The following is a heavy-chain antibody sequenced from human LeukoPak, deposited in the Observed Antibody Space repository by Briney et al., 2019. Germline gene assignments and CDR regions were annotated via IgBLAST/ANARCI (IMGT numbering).Heavy chain of an antibody. CDR2: IYPGDSDT. Sequence: GESLKISCKASGYSFSIYWIGWVRPMPGKGLEWMGIIYPGDSDTRYSPPSQGQVTISADTSISTAYLQWSSPKASDTAMYYCARSDEGGTMDYWGQGTLVTVSS. D-gene: IGHD1-7*01. V-gene: IGHV5-51*01. CDR3: ARSDEGGTMDY. J-gene: IGHJ4*02. CDR1: GYSFSIYW.